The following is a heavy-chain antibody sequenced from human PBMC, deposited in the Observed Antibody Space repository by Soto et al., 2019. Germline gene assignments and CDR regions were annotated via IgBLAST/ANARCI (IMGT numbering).Heavy chain of an antibody. CDR1: GVTCSTYA. Sequence: XGALIVSCAASGVTCSTYAMSWVRQAPGKGLEWVSAISGSPSSTYYADSVKGRFTISRDNSKKTLFLQMNSLRAEDTAVYYCATLSSTWPTGDDYWGQGTVVTLS. V-gene: IGHV3-23*01. CDR3: ATLSSTWPTGDDY. D-gene: IGHD6-13*01. CDR2: ISGSPSST. J-gene: IGHJ4*02.